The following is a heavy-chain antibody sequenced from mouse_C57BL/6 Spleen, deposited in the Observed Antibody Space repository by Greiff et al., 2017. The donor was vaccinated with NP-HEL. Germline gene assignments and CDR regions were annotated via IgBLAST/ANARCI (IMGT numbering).Heavy chain of an antibody. J-gene: IGHJ1*03. D-gene: IGHD1-1*01. Sequence: EVQLQESGPELVKPGASVKIPCKASGYTFTDYNLDWVKQSHGKSLEWIGDINPNNGGTIYNQKFKGKATLTVDKSSSTAYMERRSLTSEDTAVYYCATVYYSSSWDWYFDVWGTGTTVTVSS. CDR3: ATVYYSSSWDWYFDV. CDR1: GYTFTDYN. CDR2: INPNNGGT. V-gene: IGHV1-18*01.